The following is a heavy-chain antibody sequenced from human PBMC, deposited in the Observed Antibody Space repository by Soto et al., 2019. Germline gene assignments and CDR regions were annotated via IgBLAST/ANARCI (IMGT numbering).Heavy chain of an antibody. CDR2: INAGNGNT. CDR3: ARGGGWYVWFDP. J-gene: IGHJ5*02. CDR1: GYTFTSYA. V-gene: IGHV1-3*05. D-gene: IGHD6-19*01. Sequence: QVQLVQSGAEEKKPGASVKVSCKASGYTFTSYAMHWVRQAPGQRLEWMGWINAGNGNTKYSQKFQGRVTITRDTSESTAYRELSSLRSEDTAVYYCARGGGWYVWFDPWGQGTLVTVSS.